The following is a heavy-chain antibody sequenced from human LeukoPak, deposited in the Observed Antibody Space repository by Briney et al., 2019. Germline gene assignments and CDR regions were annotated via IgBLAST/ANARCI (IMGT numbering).Heavy chain of an antibody. Sequence: GGSLRLSCAASGFTVSGNYMSWVRQAPGKGLEWASVIYSGGSTYYADSVKGRFTISRDNSKNTLYLQMNSLRAEDTAVYYCAGGSDSSGYYYVGFAFDIWGQGTMVTVSS. J-gene: IGHJ3*02. CDR3: AGGSDSSGYYYVGFAFDI. CDR2: IYSGGST. CDR1: GFTVSGNY. D-gene: IGHD3-22*01. V-gene: IGHV3-53*01.